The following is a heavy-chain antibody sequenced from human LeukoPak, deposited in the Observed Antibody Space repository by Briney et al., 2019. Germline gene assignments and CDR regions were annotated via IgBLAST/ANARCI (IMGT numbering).Heavy chain of an antibody. CDR1: GYTFTSYD. CDR3: ARVSAGSGSRSRQGPYYYYYYYMDV. D-gene: IGHD3-10*01. V-gene: IGHV1-8*03. Sequence: ASVKVSCKASGYTFTSYDINWVRQATGQGLEWMGWMNPNSGNTGYAQQFQGRVTITRNTSISTAYMELSSLRSEDTAVYCCARVSAGSGSRSRQGPYYYYYYYMDVWGKGTTVTVSS. CDR2: MNPNSGNT. J-gene: IGHJ6*03.